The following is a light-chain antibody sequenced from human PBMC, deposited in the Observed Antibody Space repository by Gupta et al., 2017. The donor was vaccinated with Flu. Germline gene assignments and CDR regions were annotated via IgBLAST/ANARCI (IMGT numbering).Light chain of an antibody. CDR3: QQYDNTPHT. CDR2: WAS. Sequence: SLGSRAPIDCNSSQNSLIPRSSVEYLAWYQQKPGQPPMLFIYWASTRDSGVPDRFSGSGSGTDFTLTISSLQAEDVAVYYCQQYDNTPHTFGQGTQLEIK. J-gene: IGKJ5*01. V-gene: IGKV4-1*01. CDR1: QNSLIPRSSVEY.